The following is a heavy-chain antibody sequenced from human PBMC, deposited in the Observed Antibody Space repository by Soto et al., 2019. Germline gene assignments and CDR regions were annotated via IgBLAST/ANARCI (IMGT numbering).Heavy chain of an antibody. CDR2: IYYSGST. J-gene: IGHJ6*02. D-gene: IGHD5-18*01. CDR1: GGSIRSGGYY. CDR3: ARDRLMATAGTARHYYGLDV. V-gene: IGHV4-31*03. Sequence: SETLSLTCTVSGGSIRSGGYYWSWVRQSPRRGLEWIGNIYYSGSTYYNPSLKSRLTISVDTSKNQFSLNLSSVTAADTAVYYCARDRLMATAGTARHYYGLDVWGQGTTVTVSS.